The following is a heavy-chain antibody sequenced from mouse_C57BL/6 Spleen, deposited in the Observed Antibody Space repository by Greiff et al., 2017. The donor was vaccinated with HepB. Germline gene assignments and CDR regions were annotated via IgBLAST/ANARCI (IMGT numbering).Heavy chain of an antibody. V-gene: IGHV5-6*01. J-gene: IGHJ2*01. Sequence: VQLKESGGDLVKPGGSLKLSCAASGFTFSSYGMSWVRQTPDKRLEWVATISSGGSYTYYPDSVKGRFTISRDNAKNTLYLQMSSLKSEDTAMYYCARHYYGSSYFDYWGQGTTLTVSS. CDR3: ARHYYGSSYFDY. CDR1: GFTFSSYG. CDR2: ISSGGSYT. D-gene: IGHD1-1*01.